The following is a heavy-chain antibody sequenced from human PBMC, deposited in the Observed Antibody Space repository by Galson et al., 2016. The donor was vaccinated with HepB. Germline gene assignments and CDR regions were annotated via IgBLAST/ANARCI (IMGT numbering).Heavy chain of an antibody. CDR2: DSMDGRRK. CDR3: AKRHEYCPPVGCSVDY. Sequence: SLRLSCAGSGFIFRNYGMHWVRQAPGKGLEWVAADSMDGRRKFYADSVKGRFTISRDNYNNMLFLQMSSLRADDTAIYYCAKRHEYCPPVGCSVDYWGQGTLVSVSS. D-gene: IGHD2/OR15-2a*01. CDR1: GFIFRNYG. V-gene: IGHV3-30*18. J-gene: IGHJ4*02.